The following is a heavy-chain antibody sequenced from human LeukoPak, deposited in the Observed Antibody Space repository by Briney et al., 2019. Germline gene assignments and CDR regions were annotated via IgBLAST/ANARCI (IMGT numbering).Heavy chain of an antibody. CDR1: GFTFSSYS. D-gene: IGHD4-17*01. CDR2: ISSSSSTI. V-gene: IGHV3-48*02. CDR3: ARDXYGXYPLGASKVGDY. J-gene: IGHJ4*02. Sequence: PGGSLRLSCAASGFTFSSYSMNWVRQAPGKGLEWISYISSSSSTIYYADSVKGRFTISRDNAKNSLYLQMDSLRDEDTAVYYCARDXYGXYPLGASKVGDYWGQGTLVTVSS.